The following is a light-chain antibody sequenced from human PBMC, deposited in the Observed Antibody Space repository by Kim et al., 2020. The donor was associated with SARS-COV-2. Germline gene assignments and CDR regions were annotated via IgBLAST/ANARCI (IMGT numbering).Light chain of an antibody. CDR3: NSRDSSGNHV. CDR2: GKN. V-gene: IGLV3-19*01. CDR1: SLRSYY. J-gene: IGLJ1*01. Sequence: VALGQTVRITCQGDSLRSYYASWYQQKPGQAPVLVIYGKNNRPAGIPDRFSGSSSGNTASLTITGAQAEDEADYYCNSRDSSGNHVFGTGTKVTVL.